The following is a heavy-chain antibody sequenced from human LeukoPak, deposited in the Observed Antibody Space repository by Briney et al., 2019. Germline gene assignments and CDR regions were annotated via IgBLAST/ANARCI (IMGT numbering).Heavy chain of an antibody. CDR3: AKDQLSRFCSGGSCSITHDY. V-gene: IGHV3-21*04. CDR1: VFTLSSYS. Sequence: PGWSLSLSCAASVFTLSSYSMNWLGQAPGKGLEGVSSISSSSSYIYYADSVKGRSTISRDNAKNSLYLQMNSLRVDDTALYYCAKDQLSRFCSGGSCSITHDYWGQGTLVTVSS. J-gene: IGHJ4*02. D-gene: IGHD2-15*01. CDR2: ISSSSSYI.